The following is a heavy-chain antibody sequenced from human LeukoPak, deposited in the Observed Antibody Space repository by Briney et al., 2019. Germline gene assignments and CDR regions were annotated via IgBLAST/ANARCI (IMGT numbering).Heavy chain of an antibody. D-gene: IGHD6-13*01. V-gene: IGHV3-7*01. J-gene: IGHJ4*02. CDR3: ATDGFLAAALIDY. Sequence: GGSLRLSCAASGFNFSRYWMTWARQAPGKRLEWVAQIKEDGSEKHYVDPVKGRFTISGDNAKNSLYLQMNSLRAEDTAVYYCATDGFLAAALIDYWGQGTLVTVSS. CDR1: GFNFSRYW. CDR2: IKEDGSEK.